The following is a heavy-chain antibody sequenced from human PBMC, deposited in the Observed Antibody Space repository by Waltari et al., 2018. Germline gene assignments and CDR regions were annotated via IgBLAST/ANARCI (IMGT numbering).Heavy chain of an antibody. J-gene: IGHJ4*02. CDR2: IYYSGST. CDR3: ARVYGSGWHGLDY. CDR1: GGPISSYY. Sequence: QVQLQESGPGLVKPSETLPLTCTVSGGPISSYYCSWIRQPPGKGLEWIGYIYYSGSTNYNPSLKSRVTISVDTSKNQFSLKLSSVTAADTAVYYCARVYGSGWHGLDYWGQGTLVTVSS. V-gene: IGHV4-59*01. D-gene: IGHD6-19*01.